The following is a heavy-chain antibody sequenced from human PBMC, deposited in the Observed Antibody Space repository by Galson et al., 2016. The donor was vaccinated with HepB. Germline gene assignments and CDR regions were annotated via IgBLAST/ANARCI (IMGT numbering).Heavy chain of an antibody. CDR1: GFSFSSYS. CDR3: VKDPHFYYGMDV. CDR2: INHVGGGA. J-gene: IGHJ6*02. D-gene: IGHD3-3*02. V-gene: IGHV3-64D*06. Sequence: SLRLSCAASGFSFSSYSMHWDRQTPGKGLEYVSAINHVGGGAYYADSVKGRFTISRDNSKNTLYLQMSSRRVEDTAVYYCVKDPHFYYGMDVWGQGTTVTVAS.